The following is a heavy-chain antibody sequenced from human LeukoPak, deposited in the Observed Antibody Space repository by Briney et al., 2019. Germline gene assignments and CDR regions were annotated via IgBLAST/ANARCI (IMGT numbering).Heavy chain of an antibody. CDR3: TTAAGYNYGQY. V-gene: IGHV3-23*01. J-gene: IGHJ4*02. CDR2: VSDRDDTT. Sequence: PGGSLRLSCAASGFTFTTFAMSWVRQAPGKGLEWVSTVSDRDDTTYYADSVKGRFTISRDRSKNTLFLQMTSLRAEDMAVYYCTTAAGYNYGQYWGQGTLVTVSS. CDR1: GFTFTTFA. D-gene: IGHD5-18*01.